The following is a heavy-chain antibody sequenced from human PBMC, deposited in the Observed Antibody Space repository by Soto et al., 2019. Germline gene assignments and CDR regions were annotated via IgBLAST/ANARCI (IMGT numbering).Heavy chain of an antibody. J-gene: IGHJ4*02. V-gene: IGHV1-69*13. CDR1: GGTFSSYA. CDR3: ARDDRGYSYGYYFDY. CDR2: IIPIFGTA. D-gene: IGHD5-18*01. Sequence: ASVKVSCKASGGTFSSYAISWVRQAPGQGLEWMGGIIPIFGTANYAQKFQGRVTITADESTGTAYMELGSLRSEETAVYYCARDDRGYSYGYYFDYWGQGTLVTVSS.